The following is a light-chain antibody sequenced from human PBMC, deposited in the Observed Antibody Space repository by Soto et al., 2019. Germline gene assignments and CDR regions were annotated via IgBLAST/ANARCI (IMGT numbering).Light chain of an antibody. Sequence: QSALTQPRSVSGSPGQSVTISCTGTSSDVGYYNYVSWYQQHPGKAPKLVIYDVNKRPSGVPDRFSGSKSGNTASLTISGLQAEDEADYYCCSYAGSDTEVFGGGTKLTVL. J-gene: IGLJ2*01. V-gene: IGLV2-11*01. CDR1: SSDVGYYNY. CDR2: DVN. CDR3: CSYAGSDTEV.